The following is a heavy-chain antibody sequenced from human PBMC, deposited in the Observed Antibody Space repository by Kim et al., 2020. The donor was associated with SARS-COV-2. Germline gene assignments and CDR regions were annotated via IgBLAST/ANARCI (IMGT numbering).Heavy chain of an antibody. D-gene: IGHD3-10*01. CDR2: FDPEDGET. CDR1: GYTLTELS. Sequence: ASVKVSCKVSGYTLTELSMHWVRQAPGKGLEWMGGFDPEDGETIYAQKCQGRVTMPEDTSTDTAYMELSSLRSEDTAVYYCATAQTVRGVIKHYYYYYGRDVWGRGTTVTVSS. V-gene: IGHV1-24*01. CDR3: ATAQTVRGVIKHYYYYYGRDV. J-gene: IGHJ6*02.